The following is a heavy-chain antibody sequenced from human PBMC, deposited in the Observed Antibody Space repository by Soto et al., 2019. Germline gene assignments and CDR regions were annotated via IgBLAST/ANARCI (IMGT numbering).Heavy chain of an antibody. D-gene: IGHD1-1*01. V-gene: IGHV4-34*01. CDR1: GGSFSGYY. J-gene: IGHJ3*02. CDR2: INHSGST. CDR3: ARGERSAFDI. Sequence: PSETLSLTCAVYGGSFSGYYWSWIRQPPGKGLEWIGEINHSGSTNYNPSLKSRVTISVDTSKNQFSLKLSSVTAADTAVYYCARGERSAFDICGQGTMVTVSS.